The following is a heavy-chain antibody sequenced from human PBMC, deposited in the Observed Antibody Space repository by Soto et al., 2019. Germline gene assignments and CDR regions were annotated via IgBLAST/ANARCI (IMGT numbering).Heavy chain of an antibody. Sequence: ASVKVSCKASGYTFSNYGITWVRQAPGQGLEWMGWVSAYNRNTNYAQKFEDRVTMTTDTSTRTVYMELRSLRSDDTAVYYCARGPSIFDRLLRDYDYYAMDVWGQGTTVTVSS. CDR3: ARGPSIFDRLLRDYDYYAMDV. D-gene: IGHD3-9*01. CDR2: VSAYNRNT. J-gene: IGHJ6*01. V-gene: IGHV1-18*04. CDR1: GYTFSNYG.